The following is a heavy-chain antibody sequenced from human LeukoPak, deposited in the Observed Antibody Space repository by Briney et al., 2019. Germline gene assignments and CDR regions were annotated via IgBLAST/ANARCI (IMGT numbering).Heavy chain of an antibody. J-gene: IGHJ5*02. V-gene: IGHV4-31*03. D-gene: IGHD1/OR15-1a*01. Sequence: PSETLSLTCTVSGGSISSGGYYWSWIRQHPGKGLEWIGYIYYSGSTYYNPSLKSRVTISVDTSKNQFSLKLSSVTAADTAVYYCARNKHRNWFDPWGQGTLVTVSS. CDR3: ARNKHRNWFDP. CDR2: IYYSGST. CDR1: GGSISSGGYY.